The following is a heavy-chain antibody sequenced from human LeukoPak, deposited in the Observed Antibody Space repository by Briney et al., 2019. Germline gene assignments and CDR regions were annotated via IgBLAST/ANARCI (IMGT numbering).Heavy chain of an antibody. J-gene: IGHJ3*02. D-gene: IGHD3-22*01. Sequence: SETLSLTCTVSGGSLSSYYWSWIRQPPGKGLEWIGYIYYSGSTNYNPSLKSRVTISVDTSKNQFSLKLSSVTAADTAVYYCARVAWLHAFDIWGQGTMVTVSS. CDR1: GGSLSSYY. V-gene: IGHV4-59*01. CDR3: ARVAWLHAFDI. CDR2: IYYSGST.